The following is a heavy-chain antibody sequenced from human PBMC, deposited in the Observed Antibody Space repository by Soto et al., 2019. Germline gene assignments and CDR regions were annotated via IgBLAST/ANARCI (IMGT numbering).Heavy chain of an antibody. CDR1: GFTFSSYA. D-gene: IGHD4-17*01. J-gene: IGHJ6*03. CDR2: ISGSGGST. Sequence: GGSLRLSCAASGFTFSSYAMSWVRQAPGKGLEWVSAISGSGGSTYYADSVKGRFTISRDNSKNTLYLQMNSLRAEDTAVYYCAKDLYSLRGVGGDYGDYAFYYYYYMDVWGKGTTVTVSS. CDR3: AKDLYSLRGVGGDYGDYAFYYYYYMDV. V-gene: IGHV3-23*01.